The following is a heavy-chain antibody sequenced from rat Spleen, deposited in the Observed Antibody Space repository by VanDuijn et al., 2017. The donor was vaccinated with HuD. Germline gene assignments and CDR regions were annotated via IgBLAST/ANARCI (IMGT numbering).Heavy chain of an antibody. CDR1: GFSLTSYH. CDR2: IWGDGST. J-gene: IGHJ2*01. CDR3: ARDRDGDGSSDY. Sequence: QVQLKESGPGLVKPSETLSLTCTVSGFSLTSYHVSWVRQPPGKGLEWMGVIWGDGSTAYNSALKSRLSISRDTSKSQVFLKMNSLQTEDTATYYCARDRDGDGSSDYWGQGVMVTVSS. D-gene: IGHD1-12*02. V-gene: IGHV2-32*01.